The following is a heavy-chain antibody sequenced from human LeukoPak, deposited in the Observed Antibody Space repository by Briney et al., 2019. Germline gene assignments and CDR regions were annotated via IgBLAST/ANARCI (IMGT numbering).Heavy chain of an antibody. Sequence: SETPSLTCAVSGGSISSGSYYWGWLRQPAGKGLEWIGRIYKSGSTNYNPSLKSRVTISVDTSKNQYSLKLSSVTAADTAVYYCAKGGGWSSAFDIWGQGTMVTVSS. V-gene: IGHV4-61*02. CDR2: IYKSGST. J-gene: IGHJ3*02. D-gene: IGHD2-15*01. CDR1: GGSISSGSYY. CDR3: AKGGGWSSAFDI.